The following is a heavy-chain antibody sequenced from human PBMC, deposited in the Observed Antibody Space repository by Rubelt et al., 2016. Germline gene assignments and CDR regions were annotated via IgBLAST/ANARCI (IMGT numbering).Heavy chain of an antibody. CDR2: IIPIFGTA. D-gene: IGHD6-13*01. Sequence: QVQLVQSGAEVKKPGSSVKVSCKASGGTFSSYAISWVRQAPGQGLEWMGGIIPIFGTAKYARKFKGRVTSTRNESTSTADMELRSLRSEDTAVYCCARTERAGTIGYWGQGTLVTVSS. CDR3: ARTERAGTIGY. CDR1: GGTFSSYA. V-gene: IGHV1-69*01. J-gene: IGHJ4*02.